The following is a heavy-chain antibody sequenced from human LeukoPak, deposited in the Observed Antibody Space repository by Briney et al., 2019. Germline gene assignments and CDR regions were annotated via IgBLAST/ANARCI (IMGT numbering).Heavy chain of an antibody. CDR2: ISGIVGST. CDR3: AKVMVRGVQTSHFDY. CDR1: GFTFSSYA. Sequence: GGSLRLSWAASGFTFSSYAMSWVRQAPGKWMEWVSAISGIVGSTYYADSVKGRFTISRDNSKNTLYLQMNSLRAEDTAVYYCAKVMVRGVQTSHFDYWGQGTLVTVSS. V-gene: IGHV3-23*01. J-gene: IGHJ4*02. D-gene: IGHD3-10*01.